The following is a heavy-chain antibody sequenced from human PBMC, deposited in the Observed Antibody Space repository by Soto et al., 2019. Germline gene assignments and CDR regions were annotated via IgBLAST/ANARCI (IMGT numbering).Heavy chain of an antibody. CDR2: ISAYNGNT. J-gene: IGHJ6*02. V-gene: IGHV1-18*01. D-gene: IGHD1-7*01. CDR3: ARDRLGTGTTFVGYYYGMDV. Sequence: ASVKVSCKASGGSFSSFAFSWVRQAPGQGLEWMGWISAYNGNTNYAQKLQGRVTMTTDTSTSTAYMELRSLRSDDTAVYYCARDRLGTGTTFVGYYYGMDVWGQGTTVTVSS. CDR1: GGSFSSFA.